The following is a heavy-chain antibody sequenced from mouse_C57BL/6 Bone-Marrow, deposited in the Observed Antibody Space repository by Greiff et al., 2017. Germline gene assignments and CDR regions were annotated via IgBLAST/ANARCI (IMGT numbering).Heavy chain of an antibody. J-gene: IGHJ2*01. V-gene: IGHV14-4*01. CDR3: TTGGGRTAQATGYFDY. D-gene: IGHD3-2*02. Sequence: EVQLQQSGAELVRPGASVKLSCTASGFNIQDDYMHWVKQRPEQGLEWIGWIDPANGATEYASKFQGTAPITADTSSNTAYLQLSSLTSEDTAVYYCTTGGGRTAQATGYFDYWGQGTTLTFSS. CDR1: GFNIQDDY. CDR2: IDPANGAT.